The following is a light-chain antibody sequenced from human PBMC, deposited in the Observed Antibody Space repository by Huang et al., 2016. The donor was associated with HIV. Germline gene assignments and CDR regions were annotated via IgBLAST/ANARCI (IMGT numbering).Light chain of an antibody. Sequence: DLVMTQTPLSLSVTPGQPASISCKSSQSLLHRDGKTYLYWYLQKPGQPPQLLIYEVANRFAGVPDRVSGSGSGTDCTVKISRVEAEDVGVYYCMHSTQHPYTFGQGTKLEIK. CDR3: MHSTQHPYT. V-gene: IGKV2D-29*01. J-gene: IGKJ2*01. CDR2: EVA. CDR1: QSLLHRDGKTY.